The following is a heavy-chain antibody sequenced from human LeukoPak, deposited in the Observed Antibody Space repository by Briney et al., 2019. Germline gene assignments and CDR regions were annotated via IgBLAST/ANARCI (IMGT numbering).Heavy chain of an antibody. J-gene: IGHJ4*02. CDR1: GGTFSIYT. V-gene: IGHV1-69*13. CDR3: ARSNGYSSGWFDY. D-gene: IGHD6-19*01. Sequence: SVKVSCKGSGGTFSIYTISWVRQPPGQGLEWMGVIIPIFGTANYAQKFQGRVTITADESTSTAYMELSSLRSEDTAVYYCARSNGYSSGWFDYWGQGTLVTVSS. CDR2: IIPIFGTA.